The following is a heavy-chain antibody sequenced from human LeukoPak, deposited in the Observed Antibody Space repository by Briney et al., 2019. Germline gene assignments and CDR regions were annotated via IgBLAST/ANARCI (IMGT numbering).Heavy chain of an antibody. Sequence: ASVKVSCQASGYSFTGYYIHWVRQAPGQGPEWMGRIDPNSGGTNSAQKLQARVTLTRDTPIATVYMELSSLRSNDTAVYYCARDQARTTTWYLYMNYWGQGTLVTVSS. CDR1: GYSFTGYY. CDR2: IDPNSGGT. D-gene: IGHD3/OR15-3a*01. J-gene: IGHJ4*02. CDR3: ARDQARTTTWYLYMNY. V-gene: IGHV1-2*06.